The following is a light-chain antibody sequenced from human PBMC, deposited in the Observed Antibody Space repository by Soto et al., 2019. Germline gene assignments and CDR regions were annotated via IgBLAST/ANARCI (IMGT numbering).Light chain of an antibody. Sequence: DIQMTQSPSTLSASVEDRVTITCRASQSISNWLAWHQQKPGKVPKILIYKASSLESGVPSRFSGSGSGTEFTLTISSLQPEDFATYYCQQYNGYRWTFGQGTKVDIK. CDR3: QQYNGYRWT. J-gene: IGKJ1*01. V-gene: IGKV1-5*03. CDR1: QSISNW. CDR2: KAS.